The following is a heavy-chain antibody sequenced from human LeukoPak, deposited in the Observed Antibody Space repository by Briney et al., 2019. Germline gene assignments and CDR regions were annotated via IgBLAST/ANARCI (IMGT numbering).Heavy chain of an antibody. D-gene: IGHD6-13*01. Sequence: SETLSLTCTVSGGSISSYYWSWIRQPPGKGLEWTGYIYYSGSTNYNPSLKSRVTISVDTSKNQFSLKLSSVTAADTAVYYCAKDLAIAAAALEGDYFDYWGQGTLVTVSS. J-gene: IGHJ4*02. CDR2: IYYSGST. CDR1: GGSISSYY. V-gene: IGHV4-59*01. CDR3: AKDLAIAAAALEGDYFDY.